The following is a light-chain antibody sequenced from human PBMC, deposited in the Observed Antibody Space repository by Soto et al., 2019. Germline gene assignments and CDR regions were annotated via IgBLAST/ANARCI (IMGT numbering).Light chain of an antibody. CDR2: GAS. Sequence: EIVMTQSPATLSVSPGERATLSCRASQSVSSNLAWYQQKPGQAPRLLLYGASTRATGIPARVSGSGSGTEFTLTISSLQSEDFAGYYCQQYTNWPPYTFGQGTKLEIK. V-gene: IGKV3-15*01. CDR3: QQYTNWPPYT. J-gene: IGKJ2*01. CDR1: QSVSSN.